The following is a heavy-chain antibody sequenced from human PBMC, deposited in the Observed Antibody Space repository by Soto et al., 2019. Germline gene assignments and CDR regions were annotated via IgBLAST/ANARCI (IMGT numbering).Heavy chain of an antibody. CDR2: IYYSGST. D-gene: IGHD1-1*01. CDR1: GGSISSSSYY. J-gene: IGHJ6*02. Sequence: QLQLQESGPGLVKPSETLSLTCTVSGGSISSSSYYWGWIRQPPGKGLEWIGSIYYSGSTYYNPSLKSRVTISVDTSKNQFSLKLSSVTAADTAVYYCARTGETRYYYGMDVWGQGTTVTVSS. CDR3: ARTGETRYYYGMDV. V-gene: IGHV4-39*01.